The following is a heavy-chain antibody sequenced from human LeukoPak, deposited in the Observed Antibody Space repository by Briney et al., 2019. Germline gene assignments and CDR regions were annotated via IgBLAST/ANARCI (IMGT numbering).Heavy chain of an antibody. CDR2: MSSTGDII. CDR3: ANGYSSSWYGSVY. V-gene: IGHV3-48*03. CDR1: GFTFSTYE. D-gene: IGHD6-13*01. J-gene: IGHJ4*02. Sequence: GGSLRLSCAASGFTFSTYEMHWVRQAPGKGLEWVSYMSSTGDIIYYADSVKGRFTISRDNAKNSLYLQMDSLRAEDTAVYYCANGYSSSWYGSVYWGQGTLVTVSS.